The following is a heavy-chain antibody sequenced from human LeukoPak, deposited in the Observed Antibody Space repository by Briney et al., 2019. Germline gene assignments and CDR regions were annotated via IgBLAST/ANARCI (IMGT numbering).Heavy chain of an antibody. V-gene: IGHV4-59*01. CDR3: ARRRPYFDY. J-gene: IGHJ4*02. CDR2: ICYSGST. Sequence: SETLSLTCTVSGGSISSYYWSWIRQPPGKGLEWIGYICYSGSTNYNPSLKSRVTLSVDTSKNQFSLKLSSVTAADTAVYYCARRRPYFDYWGQGTLVTVSS. CDR1: GGSISSYY. D-gene: IGHD6-25*01.